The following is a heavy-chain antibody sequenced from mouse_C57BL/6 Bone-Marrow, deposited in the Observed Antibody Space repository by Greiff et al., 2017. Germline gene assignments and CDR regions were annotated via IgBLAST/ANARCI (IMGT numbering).Heavy chain of an antibody. J-gene: IGHJ2*01. Sequence: EVKLVESGGDLVKPGGSLKLSCAASGFTFSSYGMSWVRQTPDKRLEWVATISSGGSYTYYPDSVKGRFNISRDNAKNTLYLQMSSLKSEDTAMYYYERHRAPYFDYWGQGTTLTVSS. V-gene: IGHV5-6*01. D-gene: IGHD3-3*01. CDR1: GFTFSSYG. CDR3: ERHRAPYFDY. CDR2: ISSGGSYT.